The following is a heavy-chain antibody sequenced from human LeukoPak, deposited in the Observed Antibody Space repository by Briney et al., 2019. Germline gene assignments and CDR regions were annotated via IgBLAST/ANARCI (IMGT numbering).Heavy chain of an antibody. CDR3: ARVYYGDSPTVGDFDL. CDR2: MNPNSGNT. J-gene: IGHJ2*01. V-gene: IGHV1-8*01. CDR1: GYTFTSYD. Sequence: ASVKVSCKASGYTFTSYDINWVRQATGQGLEWMGWMNPNSGNTGYAQKFQGRVTMTRNTSISTAYMELSSLRSEDTAVYYCARVYYGDSPTVGDFDLWGRGTLVTVSS. D-gene: IGHD4-17*01.